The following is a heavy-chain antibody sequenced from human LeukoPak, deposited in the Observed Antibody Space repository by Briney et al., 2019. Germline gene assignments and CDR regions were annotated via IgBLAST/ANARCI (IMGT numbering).Heavy chain of an antibody. CDR3: ARNRDSDY. Sequence: GESLKISRKAFGYSFSNYWIGWVRQMPGKALEWMGIIYPRDSDTRYSPSFQGQVTISVDTSITTAYLQWSSLKASDTAMYYCARNRDSDYWGQGTLVTVSS. D-gene: IGHD2/OR15-2a*01. CDR2: IYPRDSDT. V-gene: IGHV5-51*01. CDR1: GYSFSNYW. J-gene: IGHJ4*02.